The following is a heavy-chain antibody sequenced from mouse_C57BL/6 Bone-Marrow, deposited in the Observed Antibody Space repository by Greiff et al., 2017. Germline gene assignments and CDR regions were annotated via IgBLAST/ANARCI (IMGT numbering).Heavy chain of an antibody. CDR2: INPYNGGT. Sequence: EVQLQQSGPVLVKPGASVKMSCKASGYTFTDYYMNWVKQSHGKSLEWIGVINPYNGGTSSNQKFKGKATLTVDKSSSTAYMELNSLTSEDSAVYYCLITTVVGHWYFDVWGTGTTVTVSS. V-gene: IGHV1-19*01. CDR3: LITTVVGHWYFDV. J-gene: IGHJ1*03. D-gene: IGHD1-1*01. CDR1: GYTFTDYY.